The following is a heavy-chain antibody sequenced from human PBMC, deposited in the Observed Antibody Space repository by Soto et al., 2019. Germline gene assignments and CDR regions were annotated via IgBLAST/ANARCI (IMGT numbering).Heavy chain of an antibody. CDR2: ISGSGGST. CDR3: AREGGYGGNSWFDY. J-gene: IGHJ4*02. CDR1: GFTFSSYA. Sequence: PGGSLRLSCAASGFTFSSYAMSWVRQAPGKGLEWVSAISGSGGSTYYADSVKGRFTISRDNSKNTLYLQMNSLRSEDTAVYYCAREGGYGGNSWFDYWGQGTLVTVSS. V-gene: IGHV3-23*01. D-gene: IGHD4-17*01.